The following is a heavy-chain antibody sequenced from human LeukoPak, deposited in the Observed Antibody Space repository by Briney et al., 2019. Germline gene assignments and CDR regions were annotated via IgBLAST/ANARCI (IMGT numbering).Heavy chain of an antibody. CDR2: INPNSGGT. V-gene: IGHV1-2*02. Sequence: ASVKVSCKASGYTFTGYYMHWVRQAPGQGLEWMGWINPNSGGTNYAQNFQGRVTMTGDTSISTAYMELSRLRSDDTAVYYCARDASPNADILTGYYHILDWFDPWGQGTLVTVSS. D-gene: IGHD3-9*01. CDR3: ARDASPNADILTGYYHILDWFDP. CDR1: GYTFTGYY. J-gene: IGHJ5*02.